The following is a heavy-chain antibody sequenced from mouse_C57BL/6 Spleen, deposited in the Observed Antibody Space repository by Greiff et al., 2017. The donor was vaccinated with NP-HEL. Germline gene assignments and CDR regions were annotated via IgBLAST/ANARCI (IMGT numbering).Heavy chain of an antibody. J-gene: IGHJ2*01. CDR1: GYSFTSYY. V-gene: IGHV1-66*01. D-gene: IGHD2-3*01. CDR2: IYPGSGNT. CDR3: ARSRGDDGFDY. Sequence: VQLQQSGPELVKPGASVKISCKASGYSFTSYYIHWVKQRPGQGLEWIGWIYPGSGNTKYNEKFKGKATLTADTSSSTAYMQLSSLTSDDSAVYYCARSRGDDGFDYWGQGTTLTVSS.